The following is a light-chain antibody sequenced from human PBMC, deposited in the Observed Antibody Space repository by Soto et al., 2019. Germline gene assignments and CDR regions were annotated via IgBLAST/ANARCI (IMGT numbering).Light chain of an antibody. Sequence: IQMTQSPSSLSASVGDRVTITCRASQSISSYLNWYQQKPGKAPNLLIYAASSLQSGVPSRFSGSGSTTDFPLTISRLQPEDFATYYCQQSYRTPTFGQGTKVEIK. V-gene: IGKV1-39*01. CDR2: AAS. CDR1: QSISSY. CDR3: QQSYRTPT. J-gene: IGKJ1*01.